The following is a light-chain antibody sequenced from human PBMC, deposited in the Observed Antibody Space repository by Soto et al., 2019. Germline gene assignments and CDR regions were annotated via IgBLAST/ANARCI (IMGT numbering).Light chain of an antibody. Sequence: DIQMTQSPSSLSASVGDRVTITCRASQSISNYLNWYQQIPGKAPNLLIYAASILQSGVPSRFSGSVSGTDFTLTISSVQPEDFATYFCQQSYSTPWTFGQGTKVDIK. V-gene: IGKV1-39*01. J-gene: IGKJ1*01. CDR2: AAS. CDR1: QSISNY. CDR3: QQSYSTPWT.